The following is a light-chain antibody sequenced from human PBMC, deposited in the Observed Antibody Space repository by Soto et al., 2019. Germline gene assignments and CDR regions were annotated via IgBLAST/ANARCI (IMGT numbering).Light chain of an antibody. CDR1: SSDVGSYNL. J-gene: IGLJ1*01. Sequence: QSVLAQPASVSGSPGQSITISCTGTSSDVGSYNLVSWYQQHPGKAPKLMIYEGSKRPSGVSNRFSGSKSGNTASLTISGIQAEEEADYYCCSYAGSRTPYVFGTGTKVTV. CDR3: CSYAGSRTPYV. CDR2: EGS. V-gene: IGLV2-23*01.